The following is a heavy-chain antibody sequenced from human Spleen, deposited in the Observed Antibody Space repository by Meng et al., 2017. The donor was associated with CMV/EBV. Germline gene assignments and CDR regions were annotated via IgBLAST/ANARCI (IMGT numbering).Heavy chain of an antibody. CDR3: ARALRGGSYRYFDY. J-gene: IGHJ4*02. Sequence: LRLSCTVSGGSISSYYWSWIRQPPGKGLEWIGYIYYSGSTNYNPSPKSRVTISVDTSKNQFSLKLSSVTAADTAVYYCARALRGGSYRYFDYWGEGTLVTVSS. CDR1: GGSISSYY. V-gene: IGHV4-59*01. CDR2: IYYSGST. D-gene: IGHD1-26*01.